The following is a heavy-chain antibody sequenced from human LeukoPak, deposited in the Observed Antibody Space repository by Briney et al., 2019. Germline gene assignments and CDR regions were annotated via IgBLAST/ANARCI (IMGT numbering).Heavy chain of an antibody. CDR1: GGSISSYY. J-gene: IGHJ4*02. V-gene: IGHV4-59*01. D-gene: IGHD3-3*01. CDR2: IYYSGST. CDR3: ARLADFWNGFGY. Sequence: SETLSLTCTVSGGSISSYYWSWIRQLPGKGLEWIGYIYYSGSTNYNPSLKSRVTISVDTSKDQFSLKLSSVTAADTAVYYCARLADFWNGFGYWGQGTLVTVSS.